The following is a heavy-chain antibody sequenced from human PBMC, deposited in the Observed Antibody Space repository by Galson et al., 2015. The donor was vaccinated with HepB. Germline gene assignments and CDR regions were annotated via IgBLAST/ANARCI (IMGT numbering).Heavy chain of an antibody. J-gene: IGHJ3*02. D-gene: IGHD3-22*01. Sequence: SVKVSCKASGYTFTSYYMHWVRQAPGQGLEWMGIINPSGGSTSYAQKFQGRVTMTRDTSTSTVYMELSSLRSEDTAVYYCAGEWADYCDTKYDAFDIWGQGTMVTVSS. CDR1: GYTFTSYY. V-gene: IGHV1-46*01. CDR2: INPSGGST. CDR3: AGEWADYCDTKYDAFDI.